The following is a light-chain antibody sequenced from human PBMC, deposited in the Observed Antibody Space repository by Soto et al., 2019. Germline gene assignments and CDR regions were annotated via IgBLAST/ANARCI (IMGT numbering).Light chain of an antibody. Sequence: IQMTQSPSSLSASVGDRVTISCRASQSISSYLNWYQQKPGKAPKLLIYATSSLQGGVPSRFSGSGSGTDFTLTISSLQPEDFATYYCQQSHSTPRTFGQGTKVDIK. V-gene: IGKV1-39*01. J-gene: IGKJ1*01. CDR3: QQSHSTPRT. CDR2: ATS. CDR1: QSISSY.